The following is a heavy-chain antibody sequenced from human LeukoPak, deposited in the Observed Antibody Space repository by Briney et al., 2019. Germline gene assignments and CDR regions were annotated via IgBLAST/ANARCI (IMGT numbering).Heavy chain of an antibody. CDR2: FSGGGDHT. V-gene: IGHV3-23*01. CDR1: GFTFSGYA. J-gene: IGHJ4*02. CDR3: VKDSGYDFFVDYFDY. Sequence: GSLRLSCAASGFTFSGYAMSWVRQAPGKGLEWVSTFSGGGDHTYYADSVKGRFTISRDKSKNTLHLQMNSLRVEDTAVYYCVKDSGYDFFVDYFDYWGQGTLVTVSS. D-gene: IGHD5-12*01.